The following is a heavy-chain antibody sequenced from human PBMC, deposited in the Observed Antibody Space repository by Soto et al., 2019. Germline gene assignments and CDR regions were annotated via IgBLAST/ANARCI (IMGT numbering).Heavy chain of an antibody. CDR3: AKDLPLGGYYYAPDGFDI. D-gene: IGHD3-22*01. V-gene: IGHV3-23*01. Sequence: PGGSLRLSCAASGFTFSSYAMSWVRQAPGRGLEWVSTISNNGGSTYYADSVKGRFTISRDNSKNTLYLQMNSLRAEDTAVHYCAKDLPLGGYYYAPDGFDIWGQGTMVTVSS. CDR1: GFTFSSYA. CDR2: ISNNGGST. J-gene: IGHJ3*02.